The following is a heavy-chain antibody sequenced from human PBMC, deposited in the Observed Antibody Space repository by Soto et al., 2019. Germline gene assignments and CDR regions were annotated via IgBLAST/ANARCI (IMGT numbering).Heavy chain of an antibody. CDR2: ILCSGGST. CDR3: AKSRNWNFYDRGGYHVLVLDH. CDR1: EFSFSSYA. D-gene: IGHD3-22*01. Sequence: GGSLRLFCAASEFSFSSYAMSWVRQAPGKGLEWVSGILCSGGSTYYADSVKGRFTISRDNSKNELYLQMNCLRAEDTAVYYCAKSRNWNFYDRGGYHVLVLDHWGQGSMVTVYS. J-gene: IGHJ4*02. V-gene: IGHV3-23*01.